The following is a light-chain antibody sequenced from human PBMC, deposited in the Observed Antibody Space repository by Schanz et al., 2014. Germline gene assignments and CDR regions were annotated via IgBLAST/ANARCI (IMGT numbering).Light chain of an antibody. CDR1: GSDIADSVS. V-gene: IGLV2-14*03. J-gene: IGLJ1*01. CDR3: ASFINDTIYL. CDR2: DVT. Sequence: QSALTQPASVSGSPGQSITISCTGAGSDIADSVSVSWYQQYPGNVPKLLITDVTNRPSGVSNRFSGSKSGRTASLNISRLQAEDEADYYCASFINDTIYLFGTGTKLTVL.